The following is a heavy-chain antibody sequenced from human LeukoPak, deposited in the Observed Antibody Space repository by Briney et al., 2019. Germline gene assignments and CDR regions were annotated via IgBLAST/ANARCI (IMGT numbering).Heavy chain of an antibody. Sequence: PGGSLRLSCAASGFTFSSYWMHWVRQAPGKGLGWVSRINTDGSSTTYADSVKGRFTISRDNAKNTLYLQMNSLRAEDTAVYYCARVRAATGTYAFDIWGQGTMVTVSS. V-gene: IGHV3-74*01. CDR1: GFTFSSYW. D-gene: IGHD6-13*01. CDR2: INTDGSST. J-gene: IGHJ3*02. CDR3: ARVRAATGTYAFDI.